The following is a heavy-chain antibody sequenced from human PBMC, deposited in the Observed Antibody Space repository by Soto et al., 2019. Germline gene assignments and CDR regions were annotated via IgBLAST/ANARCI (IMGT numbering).Heavy chain of an antibody. Sequence: QVQLQESGPGLVKPSETLSLTCTVSGGSVSSGNYYWSWIRQPPGKGLEWIAYIHYSGSTNYNPSLKSRVTLSVGTSKNQFSLKLTSVTAADTAVYYCARGLPPRAVTARGDFDYWGQGTLVTVSS. J-gene: IGHJ4*02. D-gene: IGHD2-21*02. CDR3: ARGLPPRAVTARGDFDY. CDR1: GGSVSSGNYY. CDR2: IHYSGST. V-gene: IGHV4-61*01.